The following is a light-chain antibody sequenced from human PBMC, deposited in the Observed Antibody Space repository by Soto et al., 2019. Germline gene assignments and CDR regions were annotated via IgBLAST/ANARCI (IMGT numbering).Light chain of an antibody. CDR3: QQYYGTPT. Sequence: DIVMTQSPDPLAVSLGERATINCKSSQSLLYSSNNKNYLAWYQQKPGQPPKLLIYWASTRESGVPDRFSGSGSGTDFTLTICSLQAEDVAVYYCQQYYGTPTFGGGTKVEIK. CDR1: QSLLYSSNNKNY. V-gene: IGKV4-1*01. J-gene: IGKJ4*01. CDR2: WAS.